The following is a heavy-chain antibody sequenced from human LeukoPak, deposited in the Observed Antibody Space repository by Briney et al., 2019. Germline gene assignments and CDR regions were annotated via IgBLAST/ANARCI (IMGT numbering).Heavy chain of an antibody. J-gene: IGHJ4*02. V-gene: IGHV3-53*01. CDR2: IYSGGST. CDR1: GFTVSSCF. Sequence: GGSLRLSCAASGFTVSSCFMGWVRLAPGKGQEWVSVIYSGGSTYYADSVKGRFTISGDNSKNTLYLQMNSLRAEDTAVYYCAREWSEAARYFDYWGQGTLVTVSS. D-gene: IGHD6-6*01. CDR3: AREWSEAARYFDY.